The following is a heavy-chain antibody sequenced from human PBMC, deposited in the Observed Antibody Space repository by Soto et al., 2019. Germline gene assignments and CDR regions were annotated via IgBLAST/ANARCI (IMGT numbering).Heavy chain of an antibody. V-gene: IGHV1-69*12. CDR2: IIPIFGTA. D-gene: IGHD3-22*01. CDR3: ARAGYYASSGLFDI. Sequence: QVQLVQSGAEVKKPGSSVKVSCKASGGTFSSYAISWVRQAPGQGLEWMGGIIPIFGTANYAQKFQGRVTITADESTSTAFMEQSSLRSEGTAVYFCARAGYYASSGLFDIWGQGTMVTVSS. CDR1: GGTFSSYA. J-gene: IGHJ3*02.